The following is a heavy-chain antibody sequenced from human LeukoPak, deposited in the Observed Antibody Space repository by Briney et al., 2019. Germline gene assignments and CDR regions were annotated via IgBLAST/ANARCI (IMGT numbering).Heavy chain of an antibody. D-gene: IGHD3-22*01. CDR2: INHGEST. J-gene: IGHJ6*02. CDR3: ARGRTYYYDTSGYYPSIYYGMDV. Sequence: SETLSLTCAVSGGSFSGYYWYWIRQPPGKGLEWIGEINHGESTDYNPSLKSRATLSVDTSKNQFSLKLTSVTAADTAVYYCARGRTYYYDTSGYYPSIYYGMDVWGQGTTVIVSS. V-gene: IGHV4-34*01. CDR1: GGSFSGYY.